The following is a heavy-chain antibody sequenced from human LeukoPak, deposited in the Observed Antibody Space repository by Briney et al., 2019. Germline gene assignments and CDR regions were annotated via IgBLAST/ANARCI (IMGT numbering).Heavy chain of an antibody. D-gene: IGHD6-13*01. CDR1: GASISSGGFY. J-gene: IGHJ5*02. Sequence: SETLSLTCSVSGASISSGGFYWSWIRQHPGRDLEWIGYMYSSGNTHYNPSLKGRVTISLDTSKNQFSLKLSSVTAADTAVYYCARHYRSYSSRDNWFDPWGQGILVTVSS. V-gene: IGHV4-31*03. CDR2: MYSSGNT. CDR3: ARHYRSYSSRDNWFDP.